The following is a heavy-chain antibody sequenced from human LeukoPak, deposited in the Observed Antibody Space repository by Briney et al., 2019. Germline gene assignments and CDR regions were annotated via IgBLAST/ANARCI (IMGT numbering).Heavy chain of an antibody. V-gene: IGHV3-74*01. CDR3: TRKGVFGDYSAY. J-gene: IGHJ4*02. D-gene: IGHD3-10*01. Sequence: GGSLRLSCAASGFTSSNYWMHWVRQAPGKGLVWVSRINSDGSSTAYADSVKGRFTISRDNAKNTLYLQMNSLRAEDTAVYYCTRKGVFGDYSAYWGQGTLVTVSS. CDR2: INSDGSST. CDR1: GFTSSNYW.